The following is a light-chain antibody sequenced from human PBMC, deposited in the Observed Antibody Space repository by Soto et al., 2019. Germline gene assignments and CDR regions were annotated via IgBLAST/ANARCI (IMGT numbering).Light chain of an antibody. CDR1: QSVSSN. Sequence: EVVMAQSPATLSVSSGERVTLSCRSSQSVSSNLAWYQQKPGQAPRLLIYGASARVTGIPARFSGSGSGTEFTLTISSLQSEDFALYYCQQYNDWPPLTFGGGTKVDIK. V-gene: IGKV3-15*01. J-gene: IGKJ4*01. CDR3: QQYNDWPPLT. CDR2: GAS.